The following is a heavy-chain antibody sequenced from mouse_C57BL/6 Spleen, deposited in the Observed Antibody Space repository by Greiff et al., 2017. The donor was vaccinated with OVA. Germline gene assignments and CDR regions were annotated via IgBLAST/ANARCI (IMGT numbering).Heavy chain of an antibody. V-gene: IGHV1-69*01. CDR2: IDPSDSYT. CDR1: GYTFTSYW. J-gene: IGHJ4*01. CDR3: ARKIYDYDHYAMDY. Sequence: QVQLQQPGAELVMPGASVKLSCKASGYTFTSYWMHWVKQRPGQGLEWIGEIDPSDSYTNYNQKFKGKSTLTVDKSSSTAYMQLSSLTSDDSAVYYCARKIYDYDHYAMDYGGQGTSVTVAA. D-gene: IGHD2-4*01.